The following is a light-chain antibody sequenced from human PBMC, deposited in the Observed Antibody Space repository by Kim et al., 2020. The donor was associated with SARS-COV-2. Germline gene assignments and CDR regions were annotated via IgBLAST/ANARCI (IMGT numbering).Light chain of an antibody. CDR2: AAS. J-gene: IGKJ2*01. CDR3: QQYYSYPPT. Sequence: AIRMTQSPSSLSASTGDRVTITCRASQGISSYLAWYQQKPGKAPKLLIYAASTLQSGVPSRFSGSGSGTDFTITISCLQSEDFATYYCQQYYSYPPTFGQGTKLEI. V-gene: IGKV1-8*01. CDR1: QGISSY.